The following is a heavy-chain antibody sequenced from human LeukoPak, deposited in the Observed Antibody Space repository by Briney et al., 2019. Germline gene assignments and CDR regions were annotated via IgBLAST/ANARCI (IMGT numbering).Heavy chain of an antibody. Sequence: AETLSLTCAASGFTFSSYGRHWVRQPPGKGLEWVAVISYDGSNKYYADSVKGRFTISRDNSKNTLYLQMNSLRAEDTAVYYCAKVWVTASTFDYWGQGTLVTVSS. D-gene: IGHD2-21*02. CDR2: ISYDGSNK. J-gene: IGHJ4*02. V-gene: IGHV3-30*18. CDR3: AKVWVTASTFDY. CDR1: GFTFSSYG.